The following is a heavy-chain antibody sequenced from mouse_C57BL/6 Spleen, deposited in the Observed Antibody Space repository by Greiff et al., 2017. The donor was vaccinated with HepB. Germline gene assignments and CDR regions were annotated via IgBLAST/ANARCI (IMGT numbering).Heavy chain of an antibody. V-gene: IGHV1-22*01. D-gene: IGHD1-1*01. CDR1: GYTFTDYN. CDR3: ARWITTVVATVD. J-gene: IGHJ4*01. CDR2: INPNNGGT. Sequence: VQLQQSGPELVKPGASVKMSCKASGYTFTDYNMHWVKQSHGKSLEWIGYINPNNGGTSYNQKFKGKATLTVNKSSSTAYMELRSLTAEDAAVYYCARWITTVVATVDWGQGTSVTVSS.